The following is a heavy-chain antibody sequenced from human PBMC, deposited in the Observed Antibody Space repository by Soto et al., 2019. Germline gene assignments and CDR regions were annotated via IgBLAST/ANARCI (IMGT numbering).Heavy chain of an antibody. D-gene: IGHD7-27*01. CDR2: IYKSATT. V-gene: IGHV4-30-4*01. Sequence: SETLTLTCSVSGDSISNLDYFWAWIRQPPGQALEYIGYIYKSATTYYNPSFESRVAISVDTSKSQFSLNVTSVTAADTAVYFCARGRYCLTGRCFPNWFDSWGQGALVTVSS. CDR1: GDSISNLDYF. CDR3: ARGRYCLTGRCFPNWFDS. J-gene: IGHJ5*01.